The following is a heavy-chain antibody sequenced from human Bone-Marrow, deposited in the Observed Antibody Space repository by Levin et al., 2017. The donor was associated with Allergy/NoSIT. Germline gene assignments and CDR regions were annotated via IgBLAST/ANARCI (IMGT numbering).Heavy chain of an antibody. Sequence: ASVKVSCKAFQYTFTGYYIHWVRQAPGQGLEWMGRIDPHSGGTKFAQNFQGRVTMTRDRSIGTAYLELSGLRSDDTAIYYCARARGIDTIPAIDFWGQGTLVSVSS. CDR1: QYTFTGYY. J-gene: IGHJ4*02. CDR2: IDPHSGGT. CDR3: ARARGIDTIPAIDF. D-gene: IGHD2-21*01. V-gene: IGHV1-2*06.